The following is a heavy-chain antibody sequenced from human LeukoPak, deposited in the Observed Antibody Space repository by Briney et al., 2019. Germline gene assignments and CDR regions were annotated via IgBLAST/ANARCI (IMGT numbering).Heavy chain of an antibody. V-gene: IGHV1-46*01. CDR2: TNPSGGST. Sequence: ASVKVSCKASGYTFTSYYMHWVRQAPGQGLEWMGITNPSGGSTSYAQKFQGRVTMTRDTSTSTVYMELSSLRSEDTAVYYCARAITMVRGVMGPGYWGQGTLVTVSS. J-gene: IGHJ4*02. CDR1: GYTFTSYY. D-gene: IGHD3-10*01. CDR3: ARAITMVRGVMGPGY.